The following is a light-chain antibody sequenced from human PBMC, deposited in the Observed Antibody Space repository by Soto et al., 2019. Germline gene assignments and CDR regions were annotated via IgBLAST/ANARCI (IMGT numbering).Light chain of an antibody. V-gene: IGLV2-14*01. CDR2: DVS. CDR3: SSYTSSSTLVV. J-gene: IGLJ2*01. Sequence: QSALTQPASVSGSPGQSITISCTGTSSDVGGYNYVSWYKQHPGKAPKLMIYDVSNRPSGVSNRFSGSKSGNTASLTISGLQAEDEAAYYCSSYTSSSTLVVFGGGTKLTVL. CDR1: SSDVGGYNY.